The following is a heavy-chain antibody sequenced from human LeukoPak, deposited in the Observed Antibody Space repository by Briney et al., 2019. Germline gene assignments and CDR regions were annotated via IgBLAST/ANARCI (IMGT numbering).Heavy chain of an antibody. CDR3: ATRWEVIEYFQH. D-gene: IGHD1-26*01. V-gene: IGHV3-23*01. Sequence: GGSLRLSCAASGFTFSSYAMSWVRQAPGKGLEWVSAISGSGGSTYCADSVKGRFTISRDNSKNTLYLQMNSLRAEDTAVYYCATRWEVIEYFQHWGQGTLVTVSS. J-gene: IGHJ1*01. CDR1: GFTFSSYA. CDR2: ISGSGGST.